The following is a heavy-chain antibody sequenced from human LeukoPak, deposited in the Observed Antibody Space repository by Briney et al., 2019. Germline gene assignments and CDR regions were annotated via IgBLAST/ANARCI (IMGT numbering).Heavy chain of an antibody. CDR3: ARGPLGGAGYYYYGMDV. J-gene: IGHJ6*02. V-gene: IGHV1-8*01. CDR1: GYTFTSYD. Sequence: GASVKVSCKASGYTFTSYDIDWVRQATGQGLEWMGWMNPNSSNIGYAQKFQGRVTMTRNTSISTAYMELSSLRSEDTAVYYCARGPLGGAGYYYYGMDVWGQGTTVTVSS. CDR2: MNPNSSNI.